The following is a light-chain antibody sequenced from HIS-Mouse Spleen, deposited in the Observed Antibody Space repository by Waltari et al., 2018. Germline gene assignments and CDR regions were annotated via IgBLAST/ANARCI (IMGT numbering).Light chain of an antibody. CDR1: QGIRSY. J-gene: IGKJ1*01. V-gene: IGKV1-9*01. CDR3: QQLNSYPPT. Sequence: DIQLTQSPSFLSASVGDRVTITCRGSQGIRSYLAWYEQKPGKAPKPLFYAASTLQSGVPSRFSGSGSGTEFTLTIRSLQTEDFATYYCQQLNSYPPTFGQGTKVEIK. CDR2: AAS.